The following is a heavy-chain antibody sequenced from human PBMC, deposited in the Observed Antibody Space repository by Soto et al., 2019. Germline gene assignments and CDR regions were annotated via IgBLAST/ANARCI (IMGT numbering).Heavy chain of an antibody. CDR3: AKGRGGSGSLTPRVDF. CDR1: GFTFNNYA. D-gene: IGHD3-10*01. J-gene: IGHJ4*02. CDR2: ISGGGDTT. V-gene: IGHV3-23*01. Sequence: EVQLLDSGGGLVQPGGSLRLSCAASGFTFNNYAMTWFRQAPGKGLEWVSAISGGGDTTSYADSVKGRFTVSRDGSKNTLELQMSSLRAEDTALYYCAKGRGGSGSLTPRVDFWGQGTLVTVSS.